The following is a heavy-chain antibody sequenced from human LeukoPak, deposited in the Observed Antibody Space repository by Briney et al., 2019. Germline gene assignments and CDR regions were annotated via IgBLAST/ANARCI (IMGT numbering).Heavy chain of an antibody. Sequence: GGSLRLSCEASGFTVSSKYMSWVRQAPGKGLEWVSVIYSGGSTYYADSVKGRFTISRDNSKNTLYLQMNSLRAEDTAVYYRARHLPFDYWGQGTLVTVSS. CDR1: GFTVSSKY. CDR2: IYSGGST. V-gene: IGHV3-66*04. J-gene: IGHJ4*02. CDR3: ARHLPFDY.